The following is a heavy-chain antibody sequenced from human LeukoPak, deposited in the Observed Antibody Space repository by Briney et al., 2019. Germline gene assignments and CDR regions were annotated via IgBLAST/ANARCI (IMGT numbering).Heavy chain of an antibody. J-gene: IGHJ6*02. V-gene: IGHV3-30*04. D-gene: IGHD6-13*01. CDR1: GFTFSNYA. Sequence: GGSLRLSCAASGFTFSNYAMRWVRQAPGKGLEWVAGISYDGGDKHYADSVKGRITFSRDNSEYTLYLQLNSLRAEDTAVYYCARGSSWSRGDFYALDVWGQGTTVTVSS. CDR3: ARGSSWSRGDFYALDV. CDR2: ISYDGGDK.